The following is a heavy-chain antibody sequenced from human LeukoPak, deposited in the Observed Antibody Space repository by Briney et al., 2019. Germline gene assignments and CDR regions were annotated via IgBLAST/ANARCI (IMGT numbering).Heavy chain of an antibody. CDR2: IYTSGST. V-gene: IGHV4-61*02. J-gene: IGHJ4*02. D-gene: IGHD5-18*01. Sequence: SETLSLTCTVSGGSISSGSYYWSWIRQPAGKGLEWIGRIYTSGSTNYNPSLKSRVTISVDTSKNRFSLKLSSVTAADTAVYYCASTRYSYGPTQVYWGQGTLVTVSS. CDR1: GGSISSGSYY. CDR3: ASTRYSYGPTQVY.